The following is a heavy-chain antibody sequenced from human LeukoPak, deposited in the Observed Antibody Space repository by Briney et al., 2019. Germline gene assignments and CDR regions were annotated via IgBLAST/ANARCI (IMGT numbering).Heavy chain of an antibody. CDR3: AKDQGFSYYYLDY. CDR2: IYSGGST. Sequence: AGGSLRLSCAASGFTVSSNYMSWVRQAPGKGLEWVSVIYSGGSTYYADSVKGRFTISRDNSKNTVYLQMSSLSAEDTAIYYCAKDQGFSYYYLDYWGQGILVTVSS. J-gene: IGHJ4*02. CDR1: GFTVSSNY. D-gene: IGHD5-18*01. V-gene: IGHV3-53*01.